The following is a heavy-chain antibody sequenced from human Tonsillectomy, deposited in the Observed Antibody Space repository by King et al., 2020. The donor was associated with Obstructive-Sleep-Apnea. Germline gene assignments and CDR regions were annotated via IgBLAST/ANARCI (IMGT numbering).Heavy chain of an antibody. J-gene: IGHJ4*02. V-gene: IGHV3-23*04. CDR2: ISGSGDST. Sequence: VQLVESGGGLVQPGGSLRFSCAASGFTFSSYAMSWVRQAPGKGLEWVSTISGSGDSTYYADSVKGRFTISRDNTKKTLYLQMNSLRTEDTAVYYCAKLVGNTGVDYWGQGTLVTVPS. D-gene: IGHD2-8*02. CDR3: AKLVGNTGVDY. CDR1: GFTFSSYA.